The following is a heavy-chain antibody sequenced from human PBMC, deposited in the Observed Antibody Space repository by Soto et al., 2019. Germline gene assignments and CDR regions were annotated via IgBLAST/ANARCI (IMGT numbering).Heavy chain of an antibody. Sequence: GESLKISCKGSGYSFTTYWIAWVRQMPGKGLEWMGVIYPGDSDARYSPSFQGQVTISADKSINTAYLQWSSLKASDTAMYYCARRAYCGGDCYGYFDYWGQGTLVTVSS. CDR2: IYPGDSDA. J-gene: IGHJ4*02. CDR1: GYSFTTYW. V-gene: IGHV5-51*01. CDR3: ARRAYCGGDCYGYFDY. D-gene: IGHD2-21*01.